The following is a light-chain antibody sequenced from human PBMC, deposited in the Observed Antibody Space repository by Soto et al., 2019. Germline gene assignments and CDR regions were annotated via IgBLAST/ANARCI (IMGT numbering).Light chain of an antibody. J-gene: IGLJ3*02. CDR2: SNN. CDR3: HSYGSRLSAVV. CDR1: SSNIGAGYD. Sequence: QAVVTQPPSVSGAPGQRVTISCTGTSSNIGAGYDVHWYQQLPGKAPTLLIYSNNDRPSGVPDRFSGSKSGTSASLAITGLQADDEAYYYCHSYGSRLSAVVFGGGTKLTVL. V-gene: IGLV1-40*01.